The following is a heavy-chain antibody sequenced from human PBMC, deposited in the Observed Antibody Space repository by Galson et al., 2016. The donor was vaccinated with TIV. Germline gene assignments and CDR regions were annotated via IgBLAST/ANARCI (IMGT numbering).Heavy chain of an antibody. CDR1: GYPFSGYW. D-gene: IGHD3-3*01. J-gene: IGHJ4*02. V-gene: IGHV1-18*04. CDR2: INTVNGNT. CDR3: TREFDFWSGEAG. Sequence: SVKVSCKASGYPFSGYWISWVRQAPGQGLEWMGWINTVNGNTDYAQKLQGRVTLTTDTSTSTAYMELRSLRSDDTAVYLCTREFDFWSGEAGWGQGTLVTVSS.